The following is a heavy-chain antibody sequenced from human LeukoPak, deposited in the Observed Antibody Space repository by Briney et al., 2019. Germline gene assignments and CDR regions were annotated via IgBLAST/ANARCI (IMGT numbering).Heavy chain of an antibody. CDR1: GGSFSGYY. Sequence: PSETLSLTCAVYGGSFSGYYWSWIRQPPGKGLEWIGEINHSGSTNYNPSLKSRVTISVDTSKNQFSLKLSSVTAADTAVYYCARNRAFNYYGSGSYSYCFDYWGQGTLVTVSS. V-gene: IGHV4-34*01. J-gene: IGHJ4*02. D-gene: IGHD3-10*01. CDR3: ARNRAFNYYGSGSYSYCFDY. CDR2: INHSGST.